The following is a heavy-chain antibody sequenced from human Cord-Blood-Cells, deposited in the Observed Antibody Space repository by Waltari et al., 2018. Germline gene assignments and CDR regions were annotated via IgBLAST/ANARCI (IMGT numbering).Heavy chain of an antibody. D-gene: IGHD6-19*01. J-gene: IGHJ4*02. CDR1: GFTLSSFS. Sequence: EVQLVESGGGLVKPGGSLRLSCAASGFTLSSFSMNWARQAPGKGLEWVSSISSSSSYIYYADSVKGRFTISRDNAKNSLYLQMNSLRAEDTAVYYCARGYSSGWYYFDYWGQGTLVTVSS. V-gene: IGHV3-21*01. CDR2: ISSSSSYI. CDR3: ARGYSSGWYYFDY.